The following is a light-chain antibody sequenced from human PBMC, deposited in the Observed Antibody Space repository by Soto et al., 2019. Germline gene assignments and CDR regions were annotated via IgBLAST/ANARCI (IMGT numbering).Light chain of an antibody. CDR3: QQYGGSPYT. CDR2: GAS. J-gene: IGKJ2*01. V-gene: IGKV3-20*01. CDR1: DSVWYNY. Sequence: EIVLTQSPGTLSLSPGDRATLSCRASDSVWYNYIAWYQQKPGQAPRPLLYGASRRATGIPDRFSGSGSETDFSLTISRLEPEDFAVYYCQQYGGSPYTFGQGTRVEIK.